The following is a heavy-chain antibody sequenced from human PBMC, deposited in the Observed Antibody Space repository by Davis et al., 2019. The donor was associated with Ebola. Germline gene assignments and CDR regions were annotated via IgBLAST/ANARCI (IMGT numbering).Heavy chain of an antibody. Sequence: PGGSLRLSCAVYGGSFSGYYWSWIRQPPGKGLEWIGSIYYSGSTYYNPSLKSRVTISVDTSKNQFSLKLSSVTAADTAVYYCARDLPYNYYYGMDVWGQGTTVTVSS. CDR2: IYYSGST. J-gene: IGHJ6*02. CDR1: GGSFSGYY. V-gene: IGHV4-34*01. CDR3: ARDLPYNYYYGMDV.